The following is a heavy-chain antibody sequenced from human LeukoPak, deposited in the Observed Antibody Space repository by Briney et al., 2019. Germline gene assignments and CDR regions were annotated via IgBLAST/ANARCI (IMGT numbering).Heavy chain of an antibody. CDR2: MNPNSGNT. Sequence: ASVKVSCKASGYTFTSYDINWVQQATGQGLEWMGWMNPNSGNTGYAQKFQGRVTMTRNTSISTAYMELSSLRSEDTAVYYCAFSSRGGGYFDYWGQGTLVTVSS. V-gene: IGHV1-8*01. J-gene: IGHJ4*01. CDR3: AFSSRGGGYFDY. CDR1: GYTFTSYD. D-gene: IGHD3-10*01.